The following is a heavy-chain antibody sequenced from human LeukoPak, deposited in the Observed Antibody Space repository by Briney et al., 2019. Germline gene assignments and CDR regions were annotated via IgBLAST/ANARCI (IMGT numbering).Heavy chain of an antibody. D-gene: IGHD6-19*01. J-gene: IGHJ5*02. CDR2: ISGSGGST. Sequence: GGSLRLSCAASGFTFSSYAMSWVRQAPGKGLEWVSAISGSGGSTYYADSVKGRFTISRDNSKNTLYPQMNSLRAEDTAVYYCAKDRSHSSGWYAEDWFDPWGQGTLVTVSS. V-gene: IGHV3-23*01. CDR1: GFTFSSYA. CDR3: AKDRSHSSGWYAEDWFDP.